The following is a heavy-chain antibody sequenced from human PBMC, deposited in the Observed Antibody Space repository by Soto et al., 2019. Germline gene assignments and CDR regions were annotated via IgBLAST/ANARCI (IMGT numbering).Heavy chain of an antibody. CDR3: ARGARYCSNGVCQYYFDY. CDR1: GYTFTSYD. J-gene: IGHJ4*02. CDR2: MNPNSGNT. Sequence: GASVKVSCKASGYTFTSYDINWVRQATGQGLEWMGWMNPNSGNTGYAQKFQGRVTMTRNTSISTAYMELSSLRSEDTAVYYCARGARYCSNGVCQYYFDYWGQGTLVTVS. V-gene: IGHV1-8*01. D-gene: IGHD2-8*01.